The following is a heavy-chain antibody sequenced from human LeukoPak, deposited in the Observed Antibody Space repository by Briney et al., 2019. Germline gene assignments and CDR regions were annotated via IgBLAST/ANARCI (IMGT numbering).Heavy chain of an antibody. D-gene: IGHD2-15*01. CDR3: ARDGGVVVAAAPNWFDP. CDR2: IGSRSSYI. J-gene: IGHJ5*02. V-gene: IGHV3-21*01. CDR1: GFTFSSYS. Sequence: GGSLRLSCASSGFTFSSYSMNWVRQAPGKGLEWVSSIGSRSSYIYYADSVKGRLTISRDNAKNSLYLQMNSLRAEDTAVYYCARDGGVVVAAAPNWFDPWGQGTLVTVSS.